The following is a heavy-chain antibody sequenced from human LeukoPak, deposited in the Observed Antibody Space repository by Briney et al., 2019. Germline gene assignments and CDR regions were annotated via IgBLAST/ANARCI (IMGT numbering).Heavy chain of an antibody. CDR1: GFTFSNYA. D-gene: IGHD7-27*01. CDR2: IIGSGGST. Sequence: GGSLRLSCAATGFTFSNYAMTWVRQAPGKGLEWVSAIIGSGGSTNYADSLKGRFTISRDNSKNTLHLQMNSLRAEDTAVYYCAKVLGWGQGTLVTVSS. V-gene: IGHV3-23*01. J-gene: IGHJ4*02. CDR3: AKVLG.